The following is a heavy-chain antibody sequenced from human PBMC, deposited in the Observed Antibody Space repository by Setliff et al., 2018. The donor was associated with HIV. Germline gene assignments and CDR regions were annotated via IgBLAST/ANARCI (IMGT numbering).Heavy chain of an antibody. CDR2: IIPIVDMP. CDR1: GDSGYTFNKFA. CDR3: ARVGPWYYKSSGYLASWDY. D-gene: IGHD3-22*01. J-gene: IGHJ4*02. Sequence: SVKVSCKASGDSGYTFNKFAITWVRQAPGQGLEWVGGIIPIVDMPNYAQKFQGRVTITADESTTTTYMALSSLRTDDTAVYYCARVGPWYYKSSGYLASWDYWGQGTLVTVSS. V-gene: IGHV1-69*10.